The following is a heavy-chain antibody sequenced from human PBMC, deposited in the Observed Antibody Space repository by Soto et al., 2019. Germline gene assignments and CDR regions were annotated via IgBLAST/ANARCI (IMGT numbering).Heavy chain of an antibody. CDR1: GGTFSSYT. V-gene: IGHV1-69*08. CDR2: IIPIFGVT. D-gene: IGHD1-1*01. CDR3: VRDWESTTQTWGFGDS. J-gene: IGHJ4*02. Sequence: QVQLVQSGAEVKKPGSSVKVSCKASGGTFSSYTITWVRQAPGQGLEWLGRIIPIFGVTNYAKKFQDRVTSTADRSTTTAYMELSRLRSEDTAVYYCVRDWESTTQTWGFGDSWGQGTLVTVSS.